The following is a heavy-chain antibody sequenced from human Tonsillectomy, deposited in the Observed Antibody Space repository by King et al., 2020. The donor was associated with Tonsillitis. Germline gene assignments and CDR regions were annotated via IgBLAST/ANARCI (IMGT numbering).Heavy chain of an antibody. V-gene: IGHV2-26*01. CDR2: IFSNDEK. CDR1: GFSLSNTNVG. Sequence: LKESGPVLVKPTETLTLTCTVSGFSLSNTNVGVSWIRQPPGKALEWLAHIFSNDEKSYSTSLRSRLTISKDTSRSQVVLSMTNMDPVDTATYFCARPYSSGWPNAFDIWGQGTMVTVSS. D-gene: IGHD6-25*01. J-gene: IGHJ3*02. CDR3: ARPYSSGWPNAFDI.